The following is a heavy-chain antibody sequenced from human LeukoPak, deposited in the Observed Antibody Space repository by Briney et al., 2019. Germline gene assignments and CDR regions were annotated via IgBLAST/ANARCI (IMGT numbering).Heavy chain of an antibody. CDR2: IYPGDSDT. J-gene: IGHJ2*01. CDR3: ARCYGSSSWLYWYFDL. D-gene: IGHD6-13*01. V-gene: IGHV5-51*01. CDR1: GYSFTSYW. Sequence: GESLKISCKGSGYSFTSYWIGWVRQMPGKGLEWMGIIYPGDSDTRYSPSFQGQVTISADKSISTAYLQWSSLKASDTAMYYCARCYGSSSWLYWYFDLWGRGTLVTVSS.